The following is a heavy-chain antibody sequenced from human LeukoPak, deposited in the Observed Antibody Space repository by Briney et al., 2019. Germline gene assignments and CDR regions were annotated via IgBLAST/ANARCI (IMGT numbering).Heavy chain of an antibody. D-gene: IGHD4/OR15-4a*01. CDR1: GGSVSSGSYY. Sequence: SETLSLTCTVSGGSVSSGSYYWSWIRQPPGKGLEWIGYIYYSGSTNYNPSLKSRVTISVDTSKNQFSLKLSSVTAADTAVYYWARHAEMLTSCYRNYNGMGVWAQGTTVTVSS. V-gene: IGHV4-61*01. CDR3: ARHAEMLTSCYRNYNGMGV. CDR2: IYYSGST. J-gene: IGHJ6*02.